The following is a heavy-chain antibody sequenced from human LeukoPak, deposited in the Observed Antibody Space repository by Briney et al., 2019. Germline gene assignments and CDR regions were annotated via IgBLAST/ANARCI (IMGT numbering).Heavy chain of an antibody. CDR3: ARGSFRITMIRGVQNPLDY. CDR2: IWYDGSNK. CDR1: GFTFSSYG. Sequence: PGGSLRLSCAASGFTFSSYGMHWVRQAPGKGLEWVAVIWYDGSNKYYADSVKGRFTISRDNSKNTLYLQMNSLRAEDTAVYYCARGSFRITMIRGVQNPLDYWGQGTLVTVSS. D-gene: IGHD3-10*01. V-gene: IGHV3-33*01. J-gene: IGHJ4*02.